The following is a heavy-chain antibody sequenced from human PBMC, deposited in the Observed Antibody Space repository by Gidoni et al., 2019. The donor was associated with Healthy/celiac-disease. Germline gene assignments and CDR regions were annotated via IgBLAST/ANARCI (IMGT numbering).Heavy chain of an antibody. D-gene: IGHD3-16*01. CDR2: IIPILVIA. CDR1: GGTFSSYA. V-gene: IGHV1-69*04. J-gene: IGHJ4*02. Sequence: QVQLLQSGAEVKKPGSSVKVSCKASGGTFSSYAISWVRQAPGQGLEWMGRIIPILVIANYAQKFQGRVTITADKSTSTAYMELSSLRSEDTAVYYCARDHANYPIWGPSFDYWGQGTLVTVSS. CDR3: ARDHANYPIWGPSFDY.